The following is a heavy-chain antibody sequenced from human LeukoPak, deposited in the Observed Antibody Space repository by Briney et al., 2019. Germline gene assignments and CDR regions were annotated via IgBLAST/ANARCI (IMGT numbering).Heavy chain of an antibody. CDR2: ISDGGSEV. Sequence: GGSLRLSCAASGFSFSFYTLNWVRQAPGKGLEWVSSISDGGSEVYYADPMKGRFAISRDDAKNSLSLEMNSLRVEDTATYYCAKGKSGSYYYYMDVWGKGTTVTVSS. CDR3: AKGKSGSYYYYMDV. CDR1: GFSFSFYT. J-gene: IGHJ6*03. V-gene: IGHV3-21*06.